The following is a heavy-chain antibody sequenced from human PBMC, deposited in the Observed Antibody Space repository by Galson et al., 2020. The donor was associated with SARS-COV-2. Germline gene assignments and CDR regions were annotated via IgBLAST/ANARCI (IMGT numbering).Heavy chain of an antibody. CDR2: MNPNSGNT. Sequence: ASVKVSCKASGYTFTSYDINWVRQATGQGLEWMGWMNPNSGNTGYAQKFQGRVTMTRNTSISTAYMELSSLRSEDTAVYYCARPIAAADTGGYGYYYYGMDVWGQGTTVTVSS. V-gene: IGHV1-8*01. J-gene: IGHJ6*02. CDR3: ARPIAAADTGGYGYYYYGMDV. CDR1: GYTFTSYD. D-gene: IGHD6-13*01.